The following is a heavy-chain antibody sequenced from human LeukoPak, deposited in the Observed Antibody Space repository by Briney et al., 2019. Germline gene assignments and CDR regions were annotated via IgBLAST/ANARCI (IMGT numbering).Heavy chain of an antibody. CDR2: TYHSGST. D-gene: IGHD2-2*01. CDR1: GGSISSGGYS. J-gene: IGHJ4*02. Sequence: PSQTLSLTCAVSGGSISSGGYSWSWIRQPPGKGLEWIGYTYHSGSTYYNPSLKSRVTISVDRSKNQFSLKLSSVTAADTAVYYCARGAGVDCSSTSCYVEKFDYWGQGTLVTVSS. CDR3: ARGAGVDCSSTSCYVEKFDY. V-gene: IGHV4-30-2*01.